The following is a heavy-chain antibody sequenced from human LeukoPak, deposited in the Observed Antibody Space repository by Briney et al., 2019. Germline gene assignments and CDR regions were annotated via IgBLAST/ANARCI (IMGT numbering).Heavy chain of an antibody. D-gene: IGHD3-22*01. Sequence: GGSLRLSCAASGFTFSSYGMHWGRQAPGKGLEWVAVISYDGSNKYYADSVKGRFTISRDNSKNTLYLQMNSLRAEDTAVYYCARGIYYDSSGYVYYYGMDVWGQGTTVTVSS. CDR1: GFTFSSYG. CDR3: ARGIYYDSSGYVYYYGMDV. CDR2: ISYDGSNK. V-gene: IGHV3-30*03. J-gene: IGHJ6*02.